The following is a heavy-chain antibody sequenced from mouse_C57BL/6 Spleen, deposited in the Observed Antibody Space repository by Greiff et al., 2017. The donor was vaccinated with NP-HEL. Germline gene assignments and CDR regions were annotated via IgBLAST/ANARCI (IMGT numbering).Heavy chain of an antibody. V-gene: IGHV14-2*01. D-gene: IGHD1-1*01. CDR1: GFNIKDYY. Sequence: VQLQQSGAELVKPGASVKLSCTASGFNIKDYYMHWVKQRTEQGLEWIGRIDPEDGETKYAPNFPGKATITADTSSNTANLQLSSLTSEDTAVDYCARGDYGSPFAYWGQGTLVTVSA. CDR2: IDPEDGET. CDR3: ARGDYGSPFAY. J-gene: IGHJ3*01.